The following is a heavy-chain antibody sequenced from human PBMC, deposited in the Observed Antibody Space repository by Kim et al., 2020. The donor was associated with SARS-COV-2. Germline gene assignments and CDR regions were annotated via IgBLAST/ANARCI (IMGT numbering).Heavy chain of an antibody. V-gene: IGHV7-4-1*02. CDR1: GYTFTSYA. D-gene: IGHD6-19*01. CDR2: INTNTGNP. CDR3: ARAVGYGSGPTYRHENAMGPPLPPGGADFDY. Sequence: ASVKVSCKASGYTFTSYAMNWVRQAPGQGLEWMGWINTNTGNPTYAQGFTGRFVFSLDTSVSTAYLQISSLKAEDTAVYYCARAVGYGSGPTYRHENAMGPPLPPGGADFDYWGQGTLVTVSS. J-gene: IGHJ4*02.